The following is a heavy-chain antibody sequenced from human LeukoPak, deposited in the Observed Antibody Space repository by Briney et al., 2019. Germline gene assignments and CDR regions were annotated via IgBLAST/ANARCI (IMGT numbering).Heavy chain of an antibody. J-gene: IGHJ4*02. Sequence: SETLSLTCTVSGGSISSSSYYWGWIRQPPGEGPEWIGSLYFSGSIYYNPSLRSRVAISADTSKNQFSLKLNSVTAADTAVYYCARHSSGWYNFFDYWGQGILVAVSS. CDR2: LYFSGSI. CDR3: ARHSSGWYNFFDY. D-gene: IGHD6-19*01. CDR1: GGSISSSSYY. V-gene: IGHV4-39*01.